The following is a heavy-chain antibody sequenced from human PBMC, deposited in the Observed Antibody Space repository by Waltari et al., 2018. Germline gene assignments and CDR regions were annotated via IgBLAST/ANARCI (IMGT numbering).Heavy chain of an antibody. D-gene: IGHD3-22*01. Sequence: QVQLVQSGAEVKKPGASVKVSCKASGYTFTSYGISWVRQAPGQGLEWMGWISAYNGNTNYAQKLQGRVTMTTDTSTSTAYMELRSLRSDDTAVYYCARDFAPGITMIVVVITLDYWGQGTLVTVSS. CDR3: ARDFAPGITMIVVVITLDY. CDR1: GYTFTSYG. V-gene: IGHV1-18*01. CDR2: ISAYNGNT. J-gene: IGHJ4*02.